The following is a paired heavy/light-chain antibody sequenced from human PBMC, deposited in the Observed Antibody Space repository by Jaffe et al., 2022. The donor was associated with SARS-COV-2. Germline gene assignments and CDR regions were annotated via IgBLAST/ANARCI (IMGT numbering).Light chain of an antibody. Sequence: EIVMTQSPATLSVSPGERATLSCRASQSVGSSLAWYQQQPGQAPRLLIHAASTRATNIPGRFSGSGSGTEFTLTISSLQSEDFGFYYCQQYYDWPLTFGGGTKAEIK. CDR2: AAS. CDR3: QQYYDWPLT. J-gene: IGKJ4*01. V-gene: IGKV3-15*01. CDR1: QSVGSS.
Heavy chain of an antibody. CDR2: IYWDDDN. CDR1: GFSLSSSGVA. J-gene: IGHJ3*01. V-gene: IGHV2-5*02. CDR3: AHSLGGPGYHAFDV. Sequence: QITLKESGPTLVKPTQTLTLTCTFSGFSLSSSGVAVGWIRQPPGGAPEWLAIIYWDDDNRYSPSLRNRLTIAKDTSKNQVVLTMTNMSPVDTATYACAHSLGGPGYHAFDVWGQGTLVTVSA. D-gene: IGHD3-9*01.